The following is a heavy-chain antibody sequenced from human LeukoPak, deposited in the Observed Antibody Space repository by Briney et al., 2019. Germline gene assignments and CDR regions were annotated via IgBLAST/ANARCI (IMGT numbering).Heavy chain of an antibody. CDR1: GYTFTTYG. V-gene: IGHV1-2*02. CDR3: ARGCRAGNDDAFDI. D-gene: IGHD5-24*01. Sequence: ASVKVSCKASGYTFTTYGINWVRQAPGQGLEWMGWINPNSGGTNYAQKFQGRVTMTRDTYISTAYMELSRLRSDDTAVYCCARGCRAGNDDAFDIWGQGTMVTVSS. CDR2: INPNSGGT. J-gene: IGHJ3*02.